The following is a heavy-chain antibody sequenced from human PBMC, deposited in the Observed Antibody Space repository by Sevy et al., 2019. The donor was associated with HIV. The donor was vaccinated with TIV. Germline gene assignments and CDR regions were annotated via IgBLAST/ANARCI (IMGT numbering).Heavy chain of an antibody. D-gene: IGHD3-10*01. CDR3: ARDNLTMADAFDI. V-gene: IGHV3-30*04. J-gene: IGHJ3*02. CDR2: ISYDGSNK. CDR1: GFTFSSYA. Sequence: GSLRLSCAASGFTFSSYAMHWVRQAPGKGLEWVAVISYDGSNKYYADSVKGRFTISRDNSKNTLYLQMNSLRAEDTAVYYCARDNLTMADAFDIWGQGTMVTVSS.